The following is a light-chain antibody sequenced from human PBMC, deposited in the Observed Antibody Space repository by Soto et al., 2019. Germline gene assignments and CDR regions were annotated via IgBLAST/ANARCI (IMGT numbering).Light chain of an antibody. V-gene: IGKV1-39*01. J-gene: IGKJ2*01. Sequence: DIQMTQSPSSLSASVGDRVTVTCRASQNIITYLNWYQQKPGKAPRVLIYGASRLQSGVPSRFSGSGSGTDFTLTISSLQPEDSAIYFCQQSYNSPPTFVLGTKLDI. CDR2: GAS. CDR3: QQSYNSPPT. CDR1: QNIITY.